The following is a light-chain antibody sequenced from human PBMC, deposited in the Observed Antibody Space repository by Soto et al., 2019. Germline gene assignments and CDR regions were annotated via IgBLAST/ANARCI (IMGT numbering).Light chain of an antibody. Sequence: QSALTQPASVSGSPGQSITISCTGTSSDVGSYNVVSWYQQHPGRAPKLMIYEGSKRPSGVSNRFSGSKSGNTASLTISGLQADDEADYYCCSYAGTSTPVFGGGTKLTVL. CDR3: CSYAGTSTPV. CDR2: EGS. V-gene: IGLV2-23*01. CDR1: SSDVGSYNV. J-gene: IGLJ2*01.